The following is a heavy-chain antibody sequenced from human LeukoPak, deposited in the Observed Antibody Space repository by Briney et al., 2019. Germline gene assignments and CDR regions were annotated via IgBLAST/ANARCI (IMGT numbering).Heavy chain of an antibody. CDR3: ARDTYDSSGYYYGPFDY. CDR1: GFTFTSYW. V-gene: IGHV3-74*01. J-gene: IGHJ4*02. CDR2: INTDGSST. D-gene: IGHD3-22*01. Sequence: PGGSLRLSCAASGFTFTSYWMHWVRQAPGKGLVWASRINTDGSSTSYADSVKGRFTISRDNAKNTLYLQMNSLRAEDTAVYYCARDTYDSSGYYYGPFDYWGQGTLVTVSS.